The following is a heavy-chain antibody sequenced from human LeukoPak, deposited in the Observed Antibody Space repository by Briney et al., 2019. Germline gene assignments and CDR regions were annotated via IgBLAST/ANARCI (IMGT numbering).Heavy chain of an antibody. CDR3: TRHYDSSGYPSLNYFDY. J-gene: IGHJ4*02. Sequence: SVKVSCKASGGTFSTYAISWVRQAPGQGLEWMGRVIPMFGTADYARKFQGRVTITADKSTGTAYMELSSLRSEDTAVYYCTRHYDSSGYPSLNYFDYWGQGTLVTVSS. CDR1: GGTFSTYA. D-gene: IGHD3-22*01. CDR2: VIPMFGTA. V-gene: IGHV1-69*06.